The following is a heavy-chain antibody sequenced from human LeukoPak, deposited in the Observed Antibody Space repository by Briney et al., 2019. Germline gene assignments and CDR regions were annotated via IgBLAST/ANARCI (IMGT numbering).Heavy chain of an antibody. V-gene: IGHV4-59*01. CDR1: GDSISSYY. D-gene: IGHD3-10*01. Sequence: SETLSLTCSVSGDSISSYYWNWVRQPPGKGLEWIGNIYSSGSTDYNPSLKSRVTISLDTSKFQFSLRLNSVTAADTAVYYCARADPNASGYFYRFNWFGPWGQGTLVTVSS. CDR2: IYSSGST. CDR3: ARADPNASGYFYRFNWFGP. J-gene: IGHJ5*02.